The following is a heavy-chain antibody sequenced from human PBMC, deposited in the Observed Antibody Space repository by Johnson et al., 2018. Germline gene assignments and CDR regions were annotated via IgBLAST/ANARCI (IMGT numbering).Heavy chain of an antibody. CDR1: GFTFNSHG. J-gene: IGHJ4*02. CDR3: ARDRAAVATNVDY. Sequence: QVQLVESGGGVVLXGRSLRLSCAASGFTFNSHGMHWVRQAPGKGLEWVALIWYDGSNRYYAESVKGRFTISRDNSKNTLYRQTTSLRVEDTAVYFCARDRAAVATNVDYWGQGTLVTVSS. V-gene: IGHV3-33*01. CDR2: IWYDGSNR. D-gene: IGHD5-12*01.